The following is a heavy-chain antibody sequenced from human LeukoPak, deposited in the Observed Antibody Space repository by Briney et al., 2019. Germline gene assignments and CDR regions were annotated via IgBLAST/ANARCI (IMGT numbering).Heavy chain of an antibody. CDR3: ARLSAVDLITFGGLGLPGYFDY. D-gene: IGHD3-16*01. CDR1: GGSISSYY. V-gene: IGHV4-59*01. CDR2: IYYSGST. Sequence: SETLSLTCTVSGGSISSYYWSWIRQPPGKGLEWIGYIYYSGSTNYNSSFKSRVTISIDTSKNQFSLRLSSVTAADTAVYYCARLSAVDLITFGGLGLPGYFDYWGQGTLVTVSS. J-gene: IGHJ4*02.